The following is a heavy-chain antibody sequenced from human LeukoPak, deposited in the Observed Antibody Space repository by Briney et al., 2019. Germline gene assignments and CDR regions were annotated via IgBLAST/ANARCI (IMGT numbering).Heavy chain of an antibody. V-gene: IGHV3-20*04. J-gene: IGHJ6*03. Sequence: GGSLRLSCAASGFTFDDYGMSWVRQAPGKGLEWVSGINWNGGSTGYADSVKGRFTISRDNAKDSLYLQMNSLRAEDTALYYCARVFSSSSGWYSYYYYMDVWGKGTTVTVSS. D-gene: IGHD6-19*01. CDR1: GFTFDDYG. CDR2: INWNGGST. CDR3: ARVFSSSSGWYSYYYYMDV.